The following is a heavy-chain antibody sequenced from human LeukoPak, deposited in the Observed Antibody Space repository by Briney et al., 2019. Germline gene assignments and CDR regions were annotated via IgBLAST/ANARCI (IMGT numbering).Heavy chain of an antibody. Sequence: VQPGRSLRLSCAASGFTFSSYGMHWVRQAPGKGLEWVAVIWYDGSNKYYADSVKGRFTISRDNSKNMVYLEMNSLRAEDTAMYYCARDRVGYCASISCFTFDNWGQGTLVTVSS. D-gene: IGHD2-2*01. CDR2: IWYDGSNK. CDR3: ARDRVGYCASISCFTFDN. V-gene: IGHV3-33*01. CDR1: GFTFSSYG. J-gene: IGHJ4*02.